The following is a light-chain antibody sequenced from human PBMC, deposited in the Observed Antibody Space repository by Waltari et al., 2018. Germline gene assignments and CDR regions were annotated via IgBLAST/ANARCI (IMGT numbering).Light chain of an antibody. CDR2: GAS. CDR3: QQYYSYPPS. Sequence: EIVMTQSPDTLSVSPGETATLSCRTSQSINSNVAWYQQRPGQAPRLRIYGASTRATGIPARFSGSGSGTEFTLTISSLQSEDFAVYYCQQYYSYPPSFGQGTKVEIK. CDR1: QSINSN. V-gene: IGKV3-15*01. J-gene: IGKJ1*01.